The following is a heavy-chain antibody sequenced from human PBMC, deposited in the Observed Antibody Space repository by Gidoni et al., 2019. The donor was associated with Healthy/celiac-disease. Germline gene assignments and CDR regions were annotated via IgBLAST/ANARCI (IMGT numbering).Heavy chain of an antibody. D-gene: IGHD3-22*01. CDR1: GFTFSSYA. J-gene: IGHJ4*02. Sequence: EVQLLESGGGLVQPGGSLRLSCAASGFTFSSYAMSWVRQAPGKGLEWVSAISGSGGSTYYADSVKGRFTISRDNSKNTLYLQMNSLRAEDTAVYYCAKDFIYDDSSGYYSRGNYFDYWGQGTLVTVSS. CDR2: ISGSGGST. CDR3: AKDFIYDDSSGYYSRGNYFDY. V-gene: IGHV3-23*01.